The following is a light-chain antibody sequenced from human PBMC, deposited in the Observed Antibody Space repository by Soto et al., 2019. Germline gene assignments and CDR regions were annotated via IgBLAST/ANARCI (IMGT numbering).Light chain of an antibody. Sequence: QSALTQPASVSGSPGQSITISCTGTSSDISGYNYVSWYQQHPGKATKLIIYEVSNRPSGTSNRFSGSKSGKTASLTISWLQAEDEADYYCSSYTTSSTYVFGTGTKLTVL. CDR3: SSYTTSSTYV. CDR1: SSDISGYNY. J-gene: IGLJ1*01. CDR2: EVS. V-gene: IGLV2-14*01.